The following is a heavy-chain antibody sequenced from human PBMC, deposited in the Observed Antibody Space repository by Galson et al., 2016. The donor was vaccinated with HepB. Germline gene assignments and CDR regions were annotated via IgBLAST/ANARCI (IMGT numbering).Heavy chain of an antibody. Sequence: SLRLSCAASGFTVSSTYMHWVRQAPGKGLEWVSIIYSGGTTYQADSVKGRFTISRDISNNTLYLQMNSLRHEDTAVYYCAGRGASSSSWYSDYQYGMDVWGQGTTVTVSS. V-gene: IGHV3-66*01. D-gene: IGHD6-13*01. CDR3: AGRGASSSSWYSDYQYGMDV. CDR2: IYSGGTT. J-gene: IGHJ6*02. CDR1: GFTVSSTY.